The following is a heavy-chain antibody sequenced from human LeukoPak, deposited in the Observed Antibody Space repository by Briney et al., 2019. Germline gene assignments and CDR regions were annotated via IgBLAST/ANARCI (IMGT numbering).Heavy chain of an antibody. V-gene: IGHV3-48*04. CDR2: ISSSTSTI. CDR3: ARDHVPAAARCFDY. D-gene: IGHD2-2*01. CDR1: GFTFSTYS. Sequence: TGGSLRLSCAASGFTFSTYSMNWVRQAPGKGLEWVSYISSSTSTIYYADSVKGRFTISRDNAKNSLYLQMNSLRAEDTAVYYCARDHVPAAARCFDYWGQGTLVTVSS. J-gene: IGHJ4*02.